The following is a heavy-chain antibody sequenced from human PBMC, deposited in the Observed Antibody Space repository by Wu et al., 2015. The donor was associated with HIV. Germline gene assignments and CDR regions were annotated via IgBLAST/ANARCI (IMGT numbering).Heavy chain of an antibody. CDR3: ASPPYGAEYFQH. D-gene: IGHD3-16*01. Sequence: QVQLVQSGTEMKKPGSSVKVSCKASGGTLRSYAISWVRQAPGQGLDWMGRIIPIFGTADYAQKFQGRVTITADESTSTAYMELSSLKSEDTAMYYCASPPYGAEYFQHWGQGTLVTVSS. CDR2: IIPIFGTA. J-gene: IGHJ1*01. CDR1: GGTLRSYA. V-gene: IGHV1-69*13.